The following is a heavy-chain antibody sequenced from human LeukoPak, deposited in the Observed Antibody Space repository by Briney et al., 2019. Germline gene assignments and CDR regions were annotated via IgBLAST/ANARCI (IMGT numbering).Heavy chain of an antibody. CDR2: IYTSGST. CDR1: GGSISSGSYY. CDR3: ARMVRRLERLKIGRDSDYATRYYFDY. Sequence: PSQILSLICTVSGGSISSGSYYWSWIRQPAGKGLEWIGHIYTSGSTNYNSSLKSRVTISVDTSKNQFSLKLSSVTAADTAVYYCARMVRRLERLKIGRDSDYATRYYFDYWGQGTLVTVSS. V-gene: IGHV4-61*09. J-gene: IGHJ4*02. D-gene: IGHD4-11*01.